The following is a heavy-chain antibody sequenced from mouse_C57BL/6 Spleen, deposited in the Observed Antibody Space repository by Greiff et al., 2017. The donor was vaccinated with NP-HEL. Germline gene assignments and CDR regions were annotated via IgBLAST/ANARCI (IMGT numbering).Heavy chain of an antibody. D-gene: IGHD1-1*02. CDR2: IDPSDSYT. CDR3: ARRGGGSYYYAMDY. V-gene: IGHV1-59*01. Sequence: QVQLQQPGAELVRPGTSVKLSCKASGYTFTSYWMHWVKQRPGQGLEWIGVIDPSDSYTNYNQKFKGKATLTVDTSSSTAYMQLSSLTSEDSAVYYCARRGGGSYYYAMDYWGQRTSVTVSS. J-gene: IGHJ4*01. CDR1: GYTFTSYW.